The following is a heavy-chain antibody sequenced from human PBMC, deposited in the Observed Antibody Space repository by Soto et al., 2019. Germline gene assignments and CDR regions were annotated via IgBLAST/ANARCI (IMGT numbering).Heavy chain of an antibody. CDR1: GFTFTSSA. CDR2: IVVGSGNT. V-gene: IGHV1-58*01. Sequence: SVKVSCKASGFTFTSSAVQWVRQARGQRLEWIGWIVVGSGNTNYAQKFQERVTITRDMSTSTAYMELSSLRSEDTAVYYCAADPGGVVVPAAILRGYYYGMDVWGQGTTVTVSS. D-gene: IGHD2-2*01. CDR3: AADPGGVVVPAAILRGYYYGMDV. J-gene: IGHJ6*02.